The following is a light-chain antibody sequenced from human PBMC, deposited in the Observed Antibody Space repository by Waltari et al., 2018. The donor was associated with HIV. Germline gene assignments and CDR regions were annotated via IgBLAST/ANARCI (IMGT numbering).Light chain of an antibody. CDR3: QSYDRSLSASV. CDR1: SAHIGAGYF. V-gene: IGLV1-40*01. CDR2: SDI. Sequence: QSVLPQPPSASRLPGQSVTISCTGSSAHIGAGYFVHWYQQLPGTAPTLLIYSDIHLPSGVPDRFSGTKSGNSASLAITGLQAEDEADYYCQSYDRSLSASVFGGGTKLTVL. J-gene: IGLJ3*02.